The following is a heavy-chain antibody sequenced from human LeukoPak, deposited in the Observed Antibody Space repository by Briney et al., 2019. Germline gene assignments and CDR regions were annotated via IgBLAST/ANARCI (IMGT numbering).Heavy chain of an antibody. J-gene: IGHJ4*02. D-gene: IGHD3-3*01. Sequence: SETLSLTCSVSGGSISSSRYYWGWIRQPPGKGLEWMGSISYSGSTNYNPSLKSRVTISVDTSKNQFSLKLSSVTAADTAVCYCARSAYDFWSGYWGTYFDYWGQGTLVTVSS. CDR3: ARSAYDFWSGYWGTYFDY. CDR1: GGSISSSRYY. CDR2: ISYSGST. V-gene: IGHV4-39*07.